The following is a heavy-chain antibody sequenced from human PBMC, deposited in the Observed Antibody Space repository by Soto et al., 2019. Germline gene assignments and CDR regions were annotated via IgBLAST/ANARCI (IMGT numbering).Heavy chain of an antibody. CDR2: IYYSGFT. D-gene: IGHD3-10*01. CDR3: ESGAGTKVRGAPDC. Sequence: QVQLQESGPGLVKPSQTLSLTCTVSGGSISSTGYYWNWIRQHPVKGLEWIGCIYYSGFTYYNPSLNSRVPISMDMSTDQLPLRLTSVTAADRAVYYCESGAGTKVRGAPDCWGEGTLVTVSS. CDR1: GGSISSTGYY. J-gene: IGHJ4*02. V-gene: IGHV4-31*03.